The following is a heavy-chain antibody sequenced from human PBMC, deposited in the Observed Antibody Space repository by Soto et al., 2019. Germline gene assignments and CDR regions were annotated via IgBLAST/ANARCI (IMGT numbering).Heavy chain of an antibody. Sequence: QVQLQESGPGLVKPSQTLSLTCTVSGGSISSGDYYGSWIRQPPGKGLEWIGYIYYSGSTYYNPDLKSRVTSSVDTSKNQFSLKLISVTAADTAVYYCAREPLIRGMNWFDPWGQGTLVTVSS. D-gene: IGHD3-22*01. J-gene: IGHJ5*02. CDR3: AREPLIRGMNWFDP. V-gene: IGHV4-30-4*01. CDR1: GGSISSGDYY. CDR2: IYYSGST.